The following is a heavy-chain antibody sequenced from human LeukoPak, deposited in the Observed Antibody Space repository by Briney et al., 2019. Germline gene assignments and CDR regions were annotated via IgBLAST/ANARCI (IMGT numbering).Heavy chain of an antibody. V-gene: IGHV4-34*01. CDR1: GGSFSGYY. CDR2: INHSGST. CDR3: AREGGGRYFDY. Sequence: SETLSLTCAVYGGSFSGYYWSWIRQPPGKGLEWIGEINHSGSTNYNPSLKSRVTISVDTSKNQFSLKLSSVTAADTAVYYCAREGGGRYFDYWGQGTLVTVSS. J-gene: IGHJ4*02. D-gene: IGHD3-16*01.